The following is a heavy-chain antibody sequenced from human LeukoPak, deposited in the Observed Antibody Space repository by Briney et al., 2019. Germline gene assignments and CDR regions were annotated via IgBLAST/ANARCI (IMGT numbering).Heavy chain of an antibody. CDR1: GFIVSSNY. CDR3: ARELNSAFDI. V-gene: IGHV3-66*01. D-gene: IGHD2/OR15-2a*01. Sequence: PGGSLRLSCAASGFIVSSNYMSWVRQAPGKGLEWVSVIYSDGRTFYADSVKGRFTISRDNSKNTLYLQMNSLRAEDTAVYYCARELNSAFDIWGQGTMVTVSS. CDR2: IYSDGRT. J-gene: IGHJ3*02.